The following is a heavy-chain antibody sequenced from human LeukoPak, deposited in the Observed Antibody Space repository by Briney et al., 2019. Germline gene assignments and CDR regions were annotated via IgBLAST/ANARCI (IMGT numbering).Heavy chain of an antibody. CDR2: ISRTSNYI. Sequence: GGSLRLSCAATGFTLSYYGMNWVRQAPGKGLEWVSSISRTSNYIYYADSVKRSFTISRDNAKNSLFLQMNSLRAEDTAVYYCARDPDYYGSGTYFNHYFDYWGQGTLVTGSS. J-gene: IGHJ4*02. V-gene: IGHV3-21*01. CDR3: ARDPDYYGSGTYFNHYFDY. CDR1: GFTLSYYG. D-gene: IGHD3-10*01.